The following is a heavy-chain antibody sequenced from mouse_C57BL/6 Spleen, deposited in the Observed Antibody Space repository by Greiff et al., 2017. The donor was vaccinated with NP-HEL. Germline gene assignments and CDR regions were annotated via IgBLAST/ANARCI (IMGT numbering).Heavy chain of an antibody. CDR2: ISSGSSTI. V-gene: IGHV5-17*01. CDR3: ARSYYGKGWFAC. CDR1: GFTFSDYG. Sequence: DVMLVESGGGLVKPGGSLKLSCAASGFTFSDYGMHWVRQAPEKGLEWVAYISSGSSTIYYADTVKGRFTISRDNAKNTLFLQMTSLRSEDTAMYYCARSYYGKGWFACWGQGTLVTVSA. D-gene: IGHD2-10*01. J-gene: IGHJ3*01.